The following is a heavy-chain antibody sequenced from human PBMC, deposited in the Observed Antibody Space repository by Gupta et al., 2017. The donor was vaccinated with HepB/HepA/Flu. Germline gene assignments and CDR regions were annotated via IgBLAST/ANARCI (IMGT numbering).Heavy chain of an antibody. V-gene: IGHV4-31*03. Sequence: QVQLQESGPGLVKPSQTLSLTCTVSGGSISSGGSYWSWIRQHPGKGLEWIGYIYYSGSTYYNPSLKSRVTISVDTSKNQFSLKLSSVTAADTAVYYCARVAYLRYFDSYYFDYWGQGTLVTVSS. CDR2: IYYSGST. J-gene: IGHJ4*02. CDR1: GGSISSGGSY. D-gene: IGHD3-9*01. CDR3: ARVAYLRYFDSYYFDY.